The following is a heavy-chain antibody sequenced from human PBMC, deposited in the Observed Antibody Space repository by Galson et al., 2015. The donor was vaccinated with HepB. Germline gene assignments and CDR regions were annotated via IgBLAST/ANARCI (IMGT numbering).Heavy chain of an antibody. V-gene: IGHV3-33*01. CDR3: ARDGFDELAGAFDI. D-gene: IGHD3-9*01. CDR2: IWYDGSNK. CDR1: GFTFSSYG. J-gene: IGHJ3*02. Sequence: SLRLSCAASGFTFSSYGMHWVRQAPGKGLEWVAAIWYDGSNKYYADSVKGRFTISRDNSKNTLYLQMNSLRAEDTAVYYCARDGFDELAGAFDIWGQGTLVTVSS.